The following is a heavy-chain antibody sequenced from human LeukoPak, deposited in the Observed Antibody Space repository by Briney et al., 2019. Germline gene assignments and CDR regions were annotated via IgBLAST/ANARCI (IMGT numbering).Heavy chain of an antibody. D-gene: IGHD3-10*01. CDR3: AKDSSYYGAGSCSN. J-gene: IGHJ4*01. Sequence: GGSLRLSCAASGFIFSTYEMNWVLQAPGKGLQWVSYISSSGSTIYYADSVKGRFTISRDSAKNSLYLQMNSLRAEDTAVYYCAKDSSYYGAGSCSNWGDGTRVTVYS. CDR1: GFIFSTYE. V-gene: IGHV3-48*03. CDR2: ISSSGSTI.